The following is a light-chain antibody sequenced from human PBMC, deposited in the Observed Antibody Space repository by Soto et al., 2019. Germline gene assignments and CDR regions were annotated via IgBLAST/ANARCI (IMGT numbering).Light chain of an antibody. CDR1: QSVLYSSNNKNY. J-gene: IGKJ1*01. CDR2: WAS. V-gene: IGKV4-1*01. CDR3: QQYYTTPPM. Sequence: DIVMTQSPDSLAVSLDERATINCKSSQSVLYSSNNKNYLAWYQQKPGQPPKLLIYWASTRESGVPDRFGGSGSGTDFTLTISSLQAEDVAVYYCQQYYTTPPMFGQGTKVEIK.